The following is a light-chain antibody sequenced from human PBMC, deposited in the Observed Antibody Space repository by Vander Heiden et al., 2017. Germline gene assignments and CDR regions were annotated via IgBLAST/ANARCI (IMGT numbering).Light chain of an antibody. CDR1: QSVSRY. CDR2: DAS. V-gene: IGKV3-11*01. CDR3: QQRSNWPPLT. Sequence: EFVLTQSPATLPLSPGERATLPCRASQSVSRYLAWYQQKPGQAPRLLIYDASNRATGIPARFSGSGSGTDVTLTISSLEPEDFAVYYCQQRSNWPPLTFGGGTKVEIK. J-gene: IGKJ4*01.